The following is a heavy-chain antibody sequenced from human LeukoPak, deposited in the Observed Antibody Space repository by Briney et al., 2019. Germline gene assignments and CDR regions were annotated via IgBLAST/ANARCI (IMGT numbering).Heavy chain of an antibody. CDR3: ARPYTIFRPSGFDP. CDR1: GGSFSGYY. CDR2: INHSGST. J-gene: IGHJ5*02. V-gene: IGHV4-34*01. Sequence: KPSETLSLTCAVYGGSFSGYYWSWIRQPPGKGLEWIGEINHSGSTNYNPSLKSRVTISVDTSKNQFSLKLSSVTAADTAVYYCARPYTIFRPSGFDPWGQGTLVAVSS. D-gene: IGHD3-9*01.